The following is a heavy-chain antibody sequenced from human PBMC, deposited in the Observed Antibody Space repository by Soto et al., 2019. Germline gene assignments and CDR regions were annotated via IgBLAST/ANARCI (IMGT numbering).Heavy chain of an antibody. CDR2: IDWDDDK. D-gene: IGHD2-2*01. J-gene: IGHJ4*02. CDR1: GFSLITSGMR. Sequence: SGPTLVNPTQTLTLTCTFSGFSLITSGMRVSWIRQPPGKALQWLARIDWDDDKFYSTSLKTRLTISKDTSKNQVVLTMTNIDPVDTATYYCARIPSPVGYFDYWGQGTLVTVSS. CDR3: ARIPSPVGYFDY. V-gene: IGHV2-70*04.